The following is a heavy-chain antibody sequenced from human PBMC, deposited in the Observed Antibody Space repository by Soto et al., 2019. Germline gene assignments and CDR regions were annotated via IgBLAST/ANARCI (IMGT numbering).Heavy chain of an antibody. CDR1: GFTFSSYA. Sequence: EVQLLESGGGLVQPGGSLRLSCAASGFTFSSYAMSWVHQAPGKGLEWVSAISGSGGSTYYADSVKGRFTISRDNSKNTLYLQMNSLRAEDTAVYYCAKDGRYYDVLTGLDYWGQGTLVTVPS. V-gene: IGHV3-23*01. CDR2: ISGSGGST. J-gene: IGHJ4*02. CDR3: AKDGRYYDVLTGLDY. D-gene: IGHD3-9*01.